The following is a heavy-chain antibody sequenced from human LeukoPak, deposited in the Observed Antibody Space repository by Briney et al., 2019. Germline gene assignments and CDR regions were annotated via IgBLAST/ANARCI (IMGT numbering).Heavy chain of an antibody. V-gene: IGHV3-23*01. J-gene: IGHJ4*02. Sequence: GGSLRLSCAASGFTFSSYGMSWVRQAPGKGLEWVSAISGSGGSTYYADSMKGRFTISRDNSKNTLYLQMNSLRAEDTAVYYCAKTLGYCSGGSCYSGVIDYWGQGTLVTVSS. CDR1: GFTFSSYG. CDR2: ISGSGGST. CDR3: AKTLGYCSGGSCYSGVIDY. D-gene: IGHD2-15*01.